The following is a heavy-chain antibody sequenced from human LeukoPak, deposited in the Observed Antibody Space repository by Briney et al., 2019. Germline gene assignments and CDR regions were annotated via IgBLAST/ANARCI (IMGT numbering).Heavy chain of an antibody. Sequence: PSETLSLTCTVSGGSISSGSYYWSWIRQPAGKGLEWIGRIYTSGSTNYNPSLKSRVTISVDTSKNQFPLKLSSVTAADTAVYYCARDSAVVYFDYWGQGTLVTVSS. J-gene: IGHJ4*02. CDR2: IYTSGST. CDR1: GGSISSGSYY. D-gene: IGHD2-15*01. V-gene: IGHV4-61*02. CDR3: ARDSAVVYFDY.